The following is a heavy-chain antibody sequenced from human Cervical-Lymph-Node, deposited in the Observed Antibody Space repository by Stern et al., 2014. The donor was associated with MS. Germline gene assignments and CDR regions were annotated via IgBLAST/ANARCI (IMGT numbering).Heavy chain of an antibody. D-gene: IGHD2-15*01. CDR1: GFTFSSYK. CDR2: ITRGSRYI. Sequence: EVQLVESGGGLVKPGGSLRLSCAASGFTFSSYKMTWVRQAPGKGLAWVSSITRGSRYIYYADSVKGRFTISRDNAKNSLFLQMNSLRAEDTAVYFCARVESAVGADDFYHYYGMDVWGQGTTVTVSS. J-gene: IGHJ6*02. V-gene: IGHV3-21*01. CDR3: ARVESAVGADDFYHYYGMDV.